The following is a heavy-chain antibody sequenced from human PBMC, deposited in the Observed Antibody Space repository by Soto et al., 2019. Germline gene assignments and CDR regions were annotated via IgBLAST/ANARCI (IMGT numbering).Heavy chain of an antibody. D-gene: IGHD1-1*01. CDR2: TYYRSKCYH. CDR1: GNSVSSNIAA. CDR3: AGTNGYFDF. V-gene: IGHV6-1*01. J-gene: IGHJ4*02. Sequence: SQTLSPSCATSGNSVSSNIAAWNWTRQSPSRGLEWLGRTYYRSKCYHEYAASVKGRITINPNTANNHFSLQLNSVTPEDAAVYYCAGTNGYFDFWGQGTLVTVSS.